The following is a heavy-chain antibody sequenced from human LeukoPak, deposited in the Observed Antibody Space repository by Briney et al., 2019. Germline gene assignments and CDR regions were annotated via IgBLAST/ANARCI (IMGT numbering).Heavy chain of an antibody. Sequence: ASVKVSCKASGYTFTGYYMHWVRQAPGQGLEWMGWINPNSGGTNYAQKFQGRVTMTRDTSISTAYMELSRLRSDDTAVYYCARDRTGTTDDAFDIWGQGTMVTVSS. D-gene: IGHD1-1*01. V-gene: IGHV1-2*02. CDR3: ARDRTGTTDDAFDI. J-gene: IGHJ3*02. CDR2: INPNSGGT. CDR1: GYTFTGYY.